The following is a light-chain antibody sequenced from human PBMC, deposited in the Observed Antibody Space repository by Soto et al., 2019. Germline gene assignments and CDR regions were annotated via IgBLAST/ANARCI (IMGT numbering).Light chain of an antibody. CDR2: WAS. Sequence: DIVMTQSPDSLAVSRGERATINCKSSQSVFYSSNNRSYLAWYQQRPGQPPKLLIFWASTRESGVPDRFSGSGSGTDFTLRISRVEAEDVGVYYCMQVLQTPTFGGGTKVEIK. CDR1: QSVFYSSNNRSY. V-gene: IGKV4-1*01. CDR3: MQVLQTPT. J-gene: IGKJ4*01.